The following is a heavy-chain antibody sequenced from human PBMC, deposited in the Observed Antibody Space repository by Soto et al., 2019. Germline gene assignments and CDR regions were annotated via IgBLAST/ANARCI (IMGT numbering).Heavy chain of an antibody. CDR1: GGSISSYY. V-gene: IGHV4-59*01. CDR3: ARVSIAAAGTGYNWFDP. Sequence: SETLSLTCTVSGGSISSYYWSWIRQPPGKGLEWIGYIYYSGSTNYNPPLKSRVTISVDTSKNQFSLKLSSVTAADTAVYYCARVSIAAAGTGYNWFDPWGQGTLVTVSS. CDR2: IYYSGST. J-gene: IGHJ5*02. D-gene: IGHD6-13*01.